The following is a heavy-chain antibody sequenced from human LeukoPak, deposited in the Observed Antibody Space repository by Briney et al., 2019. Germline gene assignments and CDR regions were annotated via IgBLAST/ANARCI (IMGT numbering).Heavy chain of an antibody. V-gene: IGHV1-18*01. Sequence: ASVKVSCKASGYTFTSYGISWVRQAPGQGLEWMGWISAYNGNTNYAQKLQGRVTMTTDTSTRTAYMELRSLRSDDTAVYYCGRDFHPVLSVYFGWDSSSWYYFDYWGQGTLVTVSS. CDR1: GYTFTSYG. CDR3: GRDFHPVLSVYFGWDSSSWYYFDY. J-gene: IGHJ4*02. CDR2: ISAYNGNT. D-gene: IGHD6-13*01.